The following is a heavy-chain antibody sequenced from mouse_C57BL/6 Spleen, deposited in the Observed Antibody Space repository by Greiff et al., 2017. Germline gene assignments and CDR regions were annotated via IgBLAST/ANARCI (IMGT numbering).Heavy chain of an antibody. Sequence: QVQLQQSGAELVKPGASVKLSCKASGYTFTSYWMHWVKQRPGRGLEWIGRIDPNSGGTKYNEKFKSKATLTVDKPSSTAYMQLSSLTSADAAVYYCARSANWHEGLYARDYWGQGTSVTVSS. D-gene: IGHD4-1*01. J-gene: IGHJ4*01. CDR2: IDPNSGGT. CDR1: GYTFTSYW. CDR3: ARSANWHEGLYARDY. V-gene: IGHV1-72*01.